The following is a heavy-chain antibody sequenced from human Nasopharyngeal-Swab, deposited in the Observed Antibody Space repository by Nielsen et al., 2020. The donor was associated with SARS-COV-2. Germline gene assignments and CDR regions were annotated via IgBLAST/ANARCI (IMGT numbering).Heavy chain of an antibody. CDR2: IKQDGSEA. CDR3: VRFIRAYSCGRDC. D-gene: IGHD5-18*01. J-gene: IGHJ4*02. V-gene: IGHV3-7*05. Sequence: GESRKISGAASGFPFSASWMSWVRQAPGRGLEWVAHIKQDGSEAYYVDSVKGRFTISRDNADNSLFLQMNSLRVEDTAVFYCVRFIRAYSCGRDCWGQGTLVTVSS. CDR1: GFPFSASW.